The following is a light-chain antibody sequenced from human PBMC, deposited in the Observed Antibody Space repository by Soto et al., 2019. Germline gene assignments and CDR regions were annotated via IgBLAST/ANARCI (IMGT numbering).Light chain of an antibody. CDR2: GAS. J-gene: IGKJ4*01. CDR3: QQRYSWPLT. V-gene: IGKV3-15*01. Sequence: IVMTQSPATLSVAPGERVTFSCRASQGISRKVAWYQHKPGQAPRLLISGASTGATGIPARFSGSGSGTEFTLTISSLQSEDCAVYYCQQRYSWPLTFGGGTKVEIK. CDR1: QGISRK.